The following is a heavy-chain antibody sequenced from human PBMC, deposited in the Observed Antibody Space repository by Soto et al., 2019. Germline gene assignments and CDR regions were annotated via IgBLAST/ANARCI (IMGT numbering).Heavy chain of an antibody. CDR1: GCSVRSPSHY. V-gene: IGHV4-61*01. D-gene: IGHD5-18*01. J-gene: IGHJ4*02. Sequence: PSATQALTCPFSGCSVRSPSHYWSWIRQPPGKGLEWIGNIYYIGTTDYNPSLANRVTLLLDNSKNTLFLQMSSRRAEDTALYYCAKGGYSQEHIESWGVGTLVTVS. CDR2: IYYIGTT. CDR3: AKGGYSQEHIES.